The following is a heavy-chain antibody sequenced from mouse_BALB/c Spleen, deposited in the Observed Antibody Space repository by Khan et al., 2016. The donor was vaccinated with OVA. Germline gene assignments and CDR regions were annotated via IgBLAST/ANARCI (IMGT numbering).Heavy chain of an antibody. J-gene: IGHJ3*01. CDR3: ARGGYGGFAY. Sequence: QVQLKQSGGDLMKPGASVKISCKATGYTFSSYWIEWVKQRPGHGLEWIGQIFPGIFSTTYNEKFKGKATFPADPSSNTAYLQLSSLPSEDSAVYYCARGGYGGFAYWGQGTLVTVSA. CDR1: GYTFSSYW. CDR2: IFPGIFST. D-gene: IGHD2-2*01. V-gene: IGHV1-9*01.